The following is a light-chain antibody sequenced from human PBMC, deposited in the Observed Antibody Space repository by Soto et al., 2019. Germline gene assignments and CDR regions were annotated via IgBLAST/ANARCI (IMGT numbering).Light chain of an antibody. CDR1: SSDVDSYNR. Sequence: QSVLTQPRSVSGSPGQSVTTSCTGISSDVDSYNRVSWYQQPPGTAPKLMIYEVSNRPSGVPDRFSGSKSGNTASLTISGLQAEDEADYYCCSYAGSHTWVFGTGTKVTVL. J-gene: IGLJ1*01. CDR2: EVS. CDR3: CSYAGSHTWV. V-gene: IGLV2-18*02.